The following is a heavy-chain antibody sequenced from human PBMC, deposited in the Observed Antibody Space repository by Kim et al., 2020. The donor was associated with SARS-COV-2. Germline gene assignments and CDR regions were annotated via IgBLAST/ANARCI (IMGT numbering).Heavy chain of an antibody. CDR3: AKGTIVGATDY. V-gene: IGHV3-23*01. CDR2: T. D-gene: IGHD1-26*01. J-gene: IGHJ4*02. Sequence: TYYADSVKGRFTISRDNSKNTLYLQMNSLRAEDTAVYYCAKGTIVGATDYWGQGTLVTVSS.